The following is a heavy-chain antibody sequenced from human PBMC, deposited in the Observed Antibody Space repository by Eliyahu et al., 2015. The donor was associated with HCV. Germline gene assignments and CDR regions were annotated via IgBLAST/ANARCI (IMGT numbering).Heavy chain of an antibody. Sequence: QVQLQQWGAGLLKPSETLSLTCGVYGGFFTGYYWSWVRQPPGKGLEWIGQINHSGNTNYNSSLKSRVTMSVDTSKNQISLRLTSVTAADTAVYYCARGQLGDYWGQGTLVTVSS. CDR2: INHSGNT. J-gene: IGHJ4*02. D-gene: IGHD2-2*01. CDR1: GGFFTGYY. CDR3: ARGQLGDY. V-gene: IGHV4-34*01.